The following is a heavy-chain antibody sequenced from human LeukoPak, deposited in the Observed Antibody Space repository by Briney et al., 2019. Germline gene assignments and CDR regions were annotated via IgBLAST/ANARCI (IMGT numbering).Heavy chain of an antibody. J-gene: IGHJ3*02. Sequence: GGSLRLSCAASGFTFSNYGMHWVRQAPGKGLEWVAFIQYDVSSEYYADSVKGRFTVSRDNSKNTLYLQMNSLRAEDTAVYYCAREYSGRCIHAFHSWGQGTTVTVSS. D-gene: IGHD6-13*01. CDR3: AREYSGRCIHAFHS. CDR2: IQYDVSSE. V-gene: IGHV3-30*02. CDR1: GFTFSNYG.